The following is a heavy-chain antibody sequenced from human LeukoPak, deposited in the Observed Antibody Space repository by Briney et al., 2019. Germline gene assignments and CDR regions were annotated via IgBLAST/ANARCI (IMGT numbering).Heavy chain of an antibody. V-gene: IGHV3-74*01. CDR3: ARQSYYYDSSGYYHDY. J-gene: IGHJ4*02. D-gene: IGHD3-22*01. CDR1: GFTFSTYW. CDR2: IDTDGSST. Sequence: PGGSLRRSCAASGFTFSTYWMHWVRQAPGKGLVWVSRIDTDGSSTTYADSVKGRFTISRDNARNTLYLQVSSLRAEDTSVYYCARQSYYYDSSGYYHDYWGQGTLVTVSS.